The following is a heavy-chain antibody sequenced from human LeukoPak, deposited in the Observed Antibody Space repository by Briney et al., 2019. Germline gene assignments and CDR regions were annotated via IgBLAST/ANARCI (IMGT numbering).Heavy chain of an antibody. V-gene: IGHV1-69*06. CDR3: AKDRYSSGSTGGAFDI. J-gene: IGHJ3*02. CDR1: GGTFSSYA. CDR2: IIPIFGTA. Sequence: ASVKVSCKASGGTFSSYAISWVRQAPGQGLEWMGGIIPIFGTANYAQKFQGRVTITADKSMSTAYMELNSLRAEDTAVYYCAKDRYSSGSTGGAFDIWGQGTMVTVSS. D-gene: IGHD6-19*01.